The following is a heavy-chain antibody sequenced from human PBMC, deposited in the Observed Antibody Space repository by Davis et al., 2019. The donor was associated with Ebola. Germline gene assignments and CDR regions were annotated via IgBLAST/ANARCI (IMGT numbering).Heavy chain of an antibody. V-gene: IGHV2-26*01. CDR1: GFSLSNARMG. CDR3: AHSRVDYYDSSGYFWY. D-gene: IGHD3-22*01. J-gene: IGHJ4*02. CDR2: IFSNDEK. Sequence: SGPTLVKPTETLTLTCTVSGFSLSNARMGVSWIRQPPGKALEWLAHIFSNDEKSYSTSLKSRLTISKDTSKSQVVLTMTNMDPVDTATYYCAHSRVDYYDSSGYFWYWGQGTLVTVSS.